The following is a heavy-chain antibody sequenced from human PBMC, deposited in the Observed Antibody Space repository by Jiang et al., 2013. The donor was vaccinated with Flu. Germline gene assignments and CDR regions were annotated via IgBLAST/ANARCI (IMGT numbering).Heavy chain of an antibody. V-gene: IGHV1-69*01. D-gene: IGHD6-13*01. CDR1: GGTFSSYA. J-gene: IGHJ6*02. Sequence: SGAEVKKPGSSVKVSCKASGGTFSSYAISWVRQAPGQGLEWMGGIIPIFGTANYAQKFQGRVTITADESTSTAYMELSSLRSEDTAVYYCARKPSSSWYEIYYGMDVWGQGTTVTVSS. CDR2: IIPIFGTA. CDR3: ARKPSSSWYEIYYGMDV.